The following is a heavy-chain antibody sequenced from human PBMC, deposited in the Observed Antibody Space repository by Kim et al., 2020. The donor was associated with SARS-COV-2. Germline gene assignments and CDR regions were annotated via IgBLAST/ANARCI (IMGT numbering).Heavy chain of an antibody. CDR1: GGSISSYY. J-gene: IGHJ3*02. CDR3: ARDLPYYYDSKNI. D-gene: IGHD3-22*01. CDR2: IYYSGST. Sequence: SETLSLTCTVSGGSISSYYWSWIRQPPGKGLEWIGYIYYSGSTNYNPSLKSRVTISVDTSKNQFSLKLSSVTAADTAVYYCARDLPYYYDSKNIWGQGTMVTVSS. V-gene: IGHV4-59*13.